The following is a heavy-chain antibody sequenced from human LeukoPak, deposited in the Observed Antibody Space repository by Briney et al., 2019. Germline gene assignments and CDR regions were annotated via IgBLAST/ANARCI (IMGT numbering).Heavy chain of an antibody. CDR1: GYTFTSYY. V-gene: IGHV1-46*01. D-gene: IGHD2-2*01. CDR3: ARDLSTNLPTYYFDY. CDR2: TNPSGGST. Sequence: ASVKVSCKASGYTFTSYYMHWVRQAPGQGLEWMGITNPSGGSTSYAQKFQGRVTMTRDTSTSTVYMELSSLRSEDTAVYYCARDLSTNLPTYYFDYWGQGTLVTVSS. J-gene: IGHJ4*02.